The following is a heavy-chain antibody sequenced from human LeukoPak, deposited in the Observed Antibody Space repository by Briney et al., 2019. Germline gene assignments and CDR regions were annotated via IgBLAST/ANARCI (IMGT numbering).Heavy chain of an antibody. V-gene: IGHV3-23*01. CDR2: ISGSGGST. CDR1: GFTFSSYA. Sequence: PGGSLRLSCAAPGFTFSSYAMTWVRQAPGKGLEWVSIISGSGGSTSYADSVKGRFTISRDNSKNTLYLQMNSLRAEDTALYYCAKPYSGTILTGWFDPWGQGTLVTVSS. D-gene: IGHD3-9*01. J-gene: IGHJ5*02. CDR3: AKPYSGTILTGWFDP.